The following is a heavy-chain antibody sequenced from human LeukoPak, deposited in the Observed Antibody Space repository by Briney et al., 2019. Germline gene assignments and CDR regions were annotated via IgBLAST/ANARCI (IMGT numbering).Heavy chain of an antibody. Sequence: GGSLRLSCVASGFTFSRHWMSWVRQAPGKGLEWVANMKQDGSEIYYLDSVKGRFIISRDNAKSSLYLEMNSLRAEDSALYYCTREGYTSSALDAFDIWGQGTMVTVS. CDR1: GFTFSRHW. CDR2: MKQDGSEI. J-gene: IGHJ3*02. CDR3: TREGYTSSALDAFDI. D-gene: IGHD6-13*01. V-gene: IGHV3-7*03.